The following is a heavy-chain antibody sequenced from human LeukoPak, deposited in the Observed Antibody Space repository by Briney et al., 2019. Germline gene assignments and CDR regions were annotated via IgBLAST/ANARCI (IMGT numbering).Heavy chain of an antibody. J-gene: IGHJ4*02. Sequence: ASVKVSCKASGYTFTSYAMHWVRQAPGQRLEWMGWINAGNGNTKYSQKFQGRVTITRDTSASTAYMELSSLRSEDTAVYYCATVTLYYYDSSGYYYDYWGQGTLVTVSS. CDR1: GYTFTSYA. D-gene: IGHD3-22*01. CDR3: ATVTLYYYDSSGYYYDY. V-gene: IGHV1-3*01. CDR2: INAGNGNT.